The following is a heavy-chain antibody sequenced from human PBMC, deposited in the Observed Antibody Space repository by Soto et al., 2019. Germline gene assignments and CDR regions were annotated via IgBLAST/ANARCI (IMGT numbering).Heavy chain of an antibody. D-gene: IGHD2-15*01. CDR2: IWYHRRNQ. V-gene: IGHV3-33*01. CDR1: GFTFSIYG. Sequence: GGALRLSFAASGFTFSIYGMHWVLQAPGKXLXXVAVIWYHRRNQYHPHSVQPRFTLYRDNPKNTLYLQIHSLRAPATALYYCARGIVVVVADTPPDYYGMDVWGQGTTVTVSS. CDR3: ARGIVVVVADTPPDYYGMDV. J-gene: IGHJ6*02.